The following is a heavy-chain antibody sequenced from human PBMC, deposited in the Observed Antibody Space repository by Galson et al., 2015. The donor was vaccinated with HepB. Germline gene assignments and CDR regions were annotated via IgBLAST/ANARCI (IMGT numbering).Heavy chain of an antibody. CDR1: GFTFTTYS. Sequence: SLRLSCAASGFTFTTYSMNWVRQAPGRGLEWVSSISGSRSYIFYADSVKGRFTISRDNAKNSLYLQMNSLRAEDTALYYCARDLVCDSTNCSPHIYWGQGTLVTVSS. CDR3: ARDLVCDSTNCSPHIY. V-gene: IGHV3-21*01. CDR2: ISGSRSYI. J-gene: IGHJ4*02. D-gene: IGHD2-2*01.